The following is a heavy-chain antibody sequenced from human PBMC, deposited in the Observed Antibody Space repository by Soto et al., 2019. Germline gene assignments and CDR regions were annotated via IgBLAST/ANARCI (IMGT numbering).Heavy chain of an antibody. V-gene: IGHV1-24*01. D-gene: IGHD3-3*01. CDR1: GYTLTELS. CDR2: FDPEDGET. Sequence: ASVKVSCKVSGYTLTELSMHWVRQAPGKGLEWMGGFDPEDGETIYAQKFQGRVTMTEDTSTDTAYMELSSLRSEDTAVYYCATYDFWSGYFRFDPWGQGTLVTVS. CDR3: ATYDFWSGYFRFDP. J-gene: IGHJ5*02.